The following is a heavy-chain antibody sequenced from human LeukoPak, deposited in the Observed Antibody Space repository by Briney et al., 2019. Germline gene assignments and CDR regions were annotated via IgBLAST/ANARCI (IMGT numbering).Heavy chain of an antibody. J-gene: IGHJ6*04. Sequence: PGGFLRLSCAASGFTFTDYGMHWVRQAPGKGLEWVALIWHDGSTKYHADSVKGRFTISRDNSENTLYLEMNSLRAEDTAVYYCARDRIATTGYYGMDVWGEGTTVFVSS. CDR1: GFTFTDYG. V-gene: IGHV3-33*01. CDR2: IWHDGSTK. D-gene: IGHD6-13*01. CDR3: ARDRIATTGYYGMDV.